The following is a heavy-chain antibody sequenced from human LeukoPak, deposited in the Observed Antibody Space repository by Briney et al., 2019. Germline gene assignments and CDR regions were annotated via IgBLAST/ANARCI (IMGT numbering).Heavy chain of an antibody. Sequence: ASVKVSCKASGYTFTSYGISWVRRAPGQGLEWMGWISAYNGNTNYAQKLQGRVTMTTDTSTSTAYMELRSLRYDDTAVYYCARDRDRSGSQSYWGQGTLVTVSS. CDR3: ARDRDRSGSQSY. CDR2: ISAYNGNT. CDR1: GYTFTSYG. V-gene: IGHV1-18*01. D-gene: IGHD1-26*01. J-gene: IGHJ4*02.